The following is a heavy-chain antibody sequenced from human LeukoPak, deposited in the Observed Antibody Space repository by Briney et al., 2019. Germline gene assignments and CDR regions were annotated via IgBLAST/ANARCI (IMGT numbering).Heavy chain of an antibody. Sequence: SETLSLTCTVSGGSISSYYWSWIRQPPGKGLEWIGYIYYSGSTNYNPSLKSRVTISVDTSKNQFSLKLSSVTAADTAVYYCARQMGIAVAGKTYYYYYGMDVWGQGTTVTVSS. V-gene: IGHV4-59*08. CDR2: IYYSGST. CDR3: ARQMGIAVAGKTYYYYYGMDV. J-gene: IGHJ6*02. D-gene: IGHD6-19*01. CDR1: GGSISSYY.